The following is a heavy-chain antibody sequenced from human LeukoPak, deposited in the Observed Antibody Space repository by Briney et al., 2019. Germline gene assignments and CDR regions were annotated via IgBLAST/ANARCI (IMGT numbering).Heavy chain of an antibody. CDR2: INSDGSST. CDR1: LLTFSTYW. V-gene: IGHV3-74*01. CDR3: ARDRAGTADY. D-gene: IGHD6-13*01. Sequence: GWSLRLSRAPSLLTFSTYWMHGVRQAPRKGLVWVSRINSDGSSTSYADSVKGRFTISRDNAKNTLYLQMNSLRAEVTAVYYCARDRAGTADYWGQGTLVTVSS. J-gene: IGHJ4*02.